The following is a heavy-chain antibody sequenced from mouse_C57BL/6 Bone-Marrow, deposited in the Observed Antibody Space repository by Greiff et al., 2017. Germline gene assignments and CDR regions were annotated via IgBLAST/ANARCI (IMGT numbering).Heavy chain of an antibody. CDR3: ARPYYSNYWYFDV. Sequence: QVQLQQPGAELVKPGASVKMSCKASGYTFTSYWITWVKRRPGQGLEWIGDIYPGSGSTNYNEKFKSTATLTVDTSSSPAYMQLSSLTSEDSAVYYGARPYYSNYWYFDVWGTGTTVTVSS. CDR1: GYTFTSYW. J-gene: IGHJ1*03. D-gene: IGHD2-5*01. V-gene: IGHV1-55*01. CDR2: IYPGSGST.